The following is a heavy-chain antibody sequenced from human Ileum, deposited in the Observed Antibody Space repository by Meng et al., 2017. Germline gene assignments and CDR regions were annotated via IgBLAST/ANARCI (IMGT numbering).Heavy chain of an antibody. CDR1: GGSISSSSQY. CDR3: ARGTGSYGSKLDY. D-gene: IGHD1-26*01. Sequence: QRPRQGSGPGLVKPSETLSPPCTVSGGSISSSSQYWGWIRQSPGKGLEWIGTIYYSGNTYYKSSLKSRVTISVDTSKNQFSLKLTSVAAADTAVYYCARGTGSYGSKLDYWGQGTLVTVSS. CDR2: IYYSGNT. V-gene: IGHV4-39*07. J-gene: IGHJ4*02.